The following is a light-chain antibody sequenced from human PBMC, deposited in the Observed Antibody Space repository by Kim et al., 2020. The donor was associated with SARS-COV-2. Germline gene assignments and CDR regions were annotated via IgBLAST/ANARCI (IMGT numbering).Light chain of an antibody. V-gene: IGKV4-1*01. CDR2: WAS. J-gene: IGKJ4*01. CDR3: QHYYNIPPT. Sequence: DIVMTQSPDSLAVSLGERATINCKSSQSVLHSSNNKNYLAWYQQKPGQPPKLLIYWASTRESGVPDRFSGSGSGTDFTLTISSLQAEDVAVYYCQHYYNIPPTFGGGTKVDIK. CDR1: QSVLHSSNNKNY.